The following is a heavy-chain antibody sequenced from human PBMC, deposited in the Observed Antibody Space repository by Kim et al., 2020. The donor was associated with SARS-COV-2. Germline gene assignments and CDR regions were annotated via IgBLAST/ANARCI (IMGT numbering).Heavy chain of an antibody. Sequence: GGSLRLSCAASGFTFSSYGMHWVRQAPGKGLEWVAVISYDGSNKYYADSVKGRFTISRDNSKNTLYLQMNSLRAEDTAVYYCAKGVVDTAMVIDPLGYWGQGTLVTVSS. J-gene: IGHJ4*02. D-gene: IGHD5-18*01. CDR2: ISYDGSNK. CDR3: AKGVVDTAMVIDPLGY. V-gene: IGHV3-30*18. CDR1: GFTFSSYG.